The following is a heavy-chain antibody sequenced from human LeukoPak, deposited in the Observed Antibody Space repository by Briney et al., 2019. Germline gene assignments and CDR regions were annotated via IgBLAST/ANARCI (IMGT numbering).Heavy chain of an antibody. CDR3: ARVDAFDL. CDR1: GFTFSSYD. V-gene: IGHV3-21*01. J-gene: IGHJ3*01. CDR2: ISSSSSYI. Sequence: GGSLRLSCAASGFTFSSYDMNWVRQAPGKGLERVSYISSSSSYIYYADSVKGRFTISRDNAKNSLYLQMNSLRAEDTAVYYCARVDAFDLWGQGTMVTVSS.